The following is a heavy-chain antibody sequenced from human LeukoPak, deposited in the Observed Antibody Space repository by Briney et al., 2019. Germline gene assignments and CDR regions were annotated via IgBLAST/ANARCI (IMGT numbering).Heavy chain of an antibody. J-gene: IGHJ4*02. D-gene: IGHD4-17*01. V-gene: IGHV3-7*03. CDR2: IKQDGSEK. CDR3: TKTGGYGDYYFDY. CDR1: GFTFSSYW. Sequence: GGSLRLSCAASGFTFSSYWMSWVRQAPGKGLEWVANIKQDGSEKYYVDSVKGRFTISRDNSKYSLYLQMHSLTTEDTAFYYCTKTGGYGDYYFDYWGQGTLVTVSS.